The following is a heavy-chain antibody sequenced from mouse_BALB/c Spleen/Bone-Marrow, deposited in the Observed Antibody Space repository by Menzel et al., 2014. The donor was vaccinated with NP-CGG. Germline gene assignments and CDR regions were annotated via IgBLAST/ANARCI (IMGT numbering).Heavy chain of an antibody. J-gene: IGHJ2*01. V-gene: IGHV5-6-3*01. CDR1: GFTFSSYG. CDR2: INTNGGNT. CDR3: ARGLDY. Sequence: EVKLMESGGGIVQPGGSLKLSCAASGFTFSSYGMSWVRQTPDKRLELVATINTNGGNTYYPDSVKGRFTISRDNAKNTLYLQMSSLKSEDTAMYYCARGLDYWGQGTTLTVSS.